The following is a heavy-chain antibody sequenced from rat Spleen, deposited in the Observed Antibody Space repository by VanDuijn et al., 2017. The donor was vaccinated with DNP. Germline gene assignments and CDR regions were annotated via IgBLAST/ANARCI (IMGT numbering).Heavy chain of an antibody. CDR3: ARWTRYFDY. D-gene: IGHD1-7*01. CDR1: GYSITSNY. Sequence: EVQLQESGPGLVKPSQSFSLTCSVTGYSITSNYWVWIRMFPRNKMEWVGHISYSGSTNYNPSLKSRISITRDTSKNHFFLHLNSVTTEDTATYYCARWTRYFDYWGQGVMVTVSS. V-gene: IGHV3-1*01. CDR2: ISYSGST. J-gene: IGHJ2*01.